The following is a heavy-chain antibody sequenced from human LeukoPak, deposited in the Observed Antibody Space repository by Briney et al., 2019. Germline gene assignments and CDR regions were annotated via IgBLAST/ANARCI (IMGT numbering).Heavy chain of an antibody. CDR2: IKQDGSEK. V-gene: IGHV3-7*01. Sequence: GGSLRLSCAASGFTFSSYWMSWVRQALGKGLEWVANIKQDGSEKYYVDSVKGRFTISRDNAKNSLYLQMNSLRAEDTAVYYCARDIVVVPAAISWMYYYYGMDVWGQGTTVTVSS. CDR3: ARDIVVVPAAISWMYYYYGMDV. J-gene: IGHJ6*02. CDR1: GFTFSSYW. D-gene: IGHD2-2*01.